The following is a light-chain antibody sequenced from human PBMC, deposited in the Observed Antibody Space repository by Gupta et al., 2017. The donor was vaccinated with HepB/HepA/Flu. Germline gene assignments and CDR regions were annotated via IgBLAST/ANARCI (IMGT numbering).Light chain of an antibody. CDR1: QILVYSDGNTY. V-gene: IGKV2-30*01. J-gene: IGKJ2*01. Sequence: DLVMTQSPLSLPVTLGQPASISCRSSQILVYSDGNTYLNWFQQRPGQSPRRLIYKVSNRDSGLPDRSRGRGSGTDFTLKISSMAAEDVGVSYCRQCTPWPHTLGEGTKLELK. CDR3: RQCTPWPHT. CDR2: KVS.